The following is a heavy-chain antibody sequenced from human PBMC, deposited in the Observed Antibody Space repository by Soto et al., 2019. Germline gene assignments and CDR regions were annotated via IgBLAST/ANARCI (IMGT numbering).Heavy chain of an antibody. Sequence: GGSLRLSCAASGVTFSSYAMTWVRQVPGEGLQWVSSISKSGDSTYYADSVKGRFTTSRDNSKNTLYLQMNSLRAEDTAIYYCAKGSFGFDYWGQGTLVTVSS. CDR3: AKGSFGFDY. D-gene: IGHD3-10*01. CDR1: GVTFSSYA. V-gene: IGHV3-23*01. J-gene: IGHJ4*02. CDR2: ISKSGDST.